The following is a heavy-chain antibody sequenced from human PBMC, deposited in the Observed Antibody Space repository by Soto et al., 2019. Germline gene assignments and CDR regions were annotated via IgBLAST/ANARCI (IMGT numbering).Heavy chain of an antibody. CDR3: EKDYPKNWNCSAP. Sequence: PGGSLRLSCAASGFTFSSYSMNWVRQAPGKGLEWVSSISSSSSYIYYADSVKGRFTISRDNAKNSLYLQMNSLRAEDTAVYYYEKDYPKNWNCSAPGGKKPRVPVS. V-gene: IGHV3-21*01. J-gene: IGHJ5*02. D-gene: IGHD1-1*01. CDR2: ISSSSSYI. CDR1: GFTFSSYS.